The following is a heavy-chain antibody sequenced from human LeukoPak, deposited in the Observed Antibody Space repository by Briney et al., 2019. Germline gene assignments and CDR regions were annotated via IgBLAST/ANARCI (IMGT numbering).Heavy chain of an antibody. D-gene: IGHD1-26*01. J-gene: IGHJ4*02. CDR2: TYYRSKWYN. CDR3: ARSIVGATSYFDY. V-gene: IGHV6-1*01. CDR1: GDSVSSNSVA. Sequence: SQTLSLTCAISGDSVSSNSVAWNWIRQSPSRGLEWLGRTYYRSKWYNDFAVSVKSRITINPDTSKNQFSLQLNSATPEDTAVYYCARSIVGATSYFDYWGQGTLVTVSS.